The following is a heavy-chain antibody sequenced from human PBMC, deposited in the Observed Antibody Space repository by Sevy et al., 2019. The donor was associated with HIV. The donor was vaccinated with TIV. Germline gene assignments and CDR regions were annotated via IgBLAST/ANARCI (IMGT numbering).Heavy chain of an antibody. D-gene: IGHD5-12*01. V-gene: IGHV4-59*01. CDR2: FYYSGIT. CDR3: ARGIVAYYFDY. Sequence: SETLSLTCTVSGDSISSYYWSWIRQPPGNGLEWIGYFYYSGITNYNPSVKSRVTISVDTSRNQISLKLSSVTAADTAVYYCARGIVAYYFDYLGQRTLVTVSS. CDR1: GDSISSYY. J-gene: IGHJ4*02.